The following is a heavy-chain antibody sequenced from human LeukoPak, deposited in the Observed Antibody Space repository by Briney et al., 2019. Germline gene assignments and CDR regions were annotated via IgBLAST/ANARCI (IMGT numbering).Heavy chain of an antibody. CDR2: IKQDGGEK. V-gene: IGHV3-7*03. CDR1: GFTFSSYW. CDR3: AKDGGSYWPPLYYFDY. D-gene: IGHD1-26*01. J-gene: IGHJ4*02. Sequence: LPGGSLRLSCAASGFTFSSYWMSWVRQAPGKGLEWVANIKQDGGEKYYVDSVKGRFTISRDNAKNSLYLQMNSLRAEDTAVYYCAKDGGSYWPPLYYFDYWGQGTLVTVSS.